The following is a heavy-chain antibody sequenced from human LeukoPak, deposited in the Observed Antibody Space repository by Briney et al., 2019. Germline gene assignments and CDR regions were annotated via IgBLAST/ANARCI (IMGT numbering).Heavy chain of an antibody. CDR2: IYSGGST. Sequence: GGSLRLSCAASGFTFSSYAMSWVRQAPEKGLEWVSVIYSGGSTYYADSVKGRFTISRDNSKNTLYLQMNSLRAEDTAVYYCAREPRGYYGSGSYGGSPIWGQGTLVTVSS. CDR1: GFTFSSYA. CDR3: AREPRGYYGSGSYGGSPI. V-gene: IGHV3-53*01. J-gene: IGHJ4*02. D-gene: IGHD3-10*01.